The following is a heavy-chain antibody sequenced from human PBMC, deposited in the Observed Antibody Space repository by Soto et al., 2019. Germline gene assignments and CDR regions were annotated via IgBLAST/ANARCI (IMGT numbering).Heavy chain of an antibody. CDR3: ARDKITGLIDY. CDR2: INHSGST. Sequence: SETLSLTCAVYGGSFSGYSWTWIRQPPGTGLEWIGEINHSGSTNYNPSLKSRVTISVDTSKNQFSLKLTSVTAADTAVYYCARDKITGLIDYWGQGTLVTVSS. J-gene: IGHJ4*02. CDR1: GGSFSGYS. V-gene: IGHV4-34*01. D-gene: IGHD2-8*02.